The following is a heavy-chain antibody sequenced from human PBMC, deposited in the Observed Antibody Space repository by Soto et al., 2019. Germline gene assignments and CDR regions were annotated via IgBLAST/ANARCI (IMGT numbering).Heavy chain of an antibody. D-gene: IGHD1-26*01. J-gene: IGHJ4*02. V-gene: IGHV1-3*01. CDR3: ATNADPRVGPVDY. CDR1: GYTFTSYA. Sequence: QVQLVQSGAEVKKPGASVKVSCKASGYTFTSYAMHWVRQAPGQRLEWMGWINAGNGNTKYSQKFQGRVTITRDTSASTAYMELSSLRSEDTAVYYCATNADPRVGPVDYWGQGPLVTVSS. CDR2: INAGNGNT.